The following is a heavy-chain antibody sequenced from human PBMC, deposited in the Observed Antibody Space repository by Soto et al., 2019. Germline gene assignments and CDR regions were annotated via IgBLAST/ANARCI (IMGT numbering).Heavy chain of an antibody. J-gene: IGHJ4*02. V-gene: IGHV3-30-3*01. CDR2: ISYDGSNK. CDR1: GFTFSSYA. CDR3: ARSSSGYPGTFDY. Sequence: QVQLVESGGGVVEPGRSLRLSCAASGFTFSSYAMHWVRQAPGKGLEWVAVISYDGSNKYYADSVKGRFTISRDNSKNTLYLQINSLRAEDTAVFYCARSSSGYPGTFDYWGQGTLVTVSS. D-gene: IGHD3-22*01.